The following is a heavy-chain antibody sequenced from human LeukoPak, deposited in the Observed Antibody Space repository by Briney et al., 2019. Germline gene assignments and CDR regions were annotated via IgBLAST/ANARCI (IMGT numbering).Heavy chain of an antibody. D-gene: IGHD3-22*01. Sequence: SGGSLRLSCAASGFTLSSYAMHWVRQAPGKGLEYGSTISSNGGSTYYANSVKGRFTICRDNSKNTLYLKMNSLRAEDTALYYCASLDYFDSSDYGDYWGQGTLSPSPQ. CDR1: GFTLSSYA. J-gene: IGHJ4*02. V-gene: IGHV3-64*01. CDR3: ASLDYFDSSDYGDY. CDR2: ISSNGGST.